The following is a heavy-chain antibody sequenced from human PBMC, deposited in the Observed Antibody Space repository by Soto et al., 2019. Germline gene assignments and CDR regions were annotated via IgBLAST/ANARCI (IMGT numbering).Heavy chain of an antibody. J-gene: IGHJ5*02. CDR3: ARPAIKYNWFDP. V-gene: IGHV1-2*02. Sequence: ASVKVSCKASGYTFTGYYMHWVRQAPGQGLEWMGWINPNSGGTNYAQKFQGRVTMTRDTSISTAYMELSRLRSDDTAVYYCARPAIKYNWFDPWGQGTLLTVSS. D-gene: IGHD5-12*01. CDR1: GYTFTGYY. CDR2: INPNSGGT.